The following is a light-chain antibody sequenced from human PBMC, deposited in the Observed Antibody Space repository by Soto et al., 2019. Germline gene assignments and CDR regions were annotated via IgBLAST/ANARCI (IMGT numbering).Light chain of an antibody. J-gene: IGKJ1*01. V-gene: IGKV3-11*01. CDR3: QQLTDWPPQWT. CDR2: DAS. CDR1: QSISSY. Sequence: EVVLTQSPDTLSLPPGERATLSCRASQSISSYLAWYQQKPGQAPRLLIYDASSRATGIPARFSGSGSGTDFTLNISSLEPEDFAVYYCQQLTDWPPQWTFGQGTMVEIK.